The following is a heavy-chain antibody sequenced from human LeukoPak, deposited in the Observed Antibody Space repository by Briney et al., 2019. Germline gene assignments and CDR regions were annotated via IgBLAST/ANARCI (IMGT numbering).Heavy chain of an antibody. D-gene: IGHD3-10*01. CDR2: INHSGST. CDR3: ARLQGYYYGSGSTGNWFDP. Sequence: SETLSLTCAVYGGSFSGYYWSWIRQPPGKGLEWIGEINHSGSTNYNPSLKSRVTISVDTSKNQFSLKLSSVTAADTAVYYCARLQGYYYGSGSTGNWFDPWGQGTLVTVSS. J-gene: IGHJ5*02. V-gene: IGHV4-34*01. CDR1: GGSFSGYY.